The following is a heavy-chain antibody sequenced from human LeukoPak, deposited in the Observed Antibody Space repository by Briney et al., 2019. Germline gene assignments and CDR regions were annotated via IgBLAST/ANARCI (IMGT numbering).Heavy chain of an antibody. V-gene: IGHV3-7*01. CDR1: GFSFSSYW. Sequence: GGSLRLSCAASGFSFSSYWMSWVRQAPGKGLEWVANINQDGSEIYYVDSVKGRFTISRDNAKNSLFLQMNSLRAEDTAVYYCARDADPRSSGWYDWGQGTLVTVSS. D-gene: IGHD6-19*01. J-gene: IGHJ4*02. CDR2: INQDGSEI. CDR3: ARDADPRSSGWYD.